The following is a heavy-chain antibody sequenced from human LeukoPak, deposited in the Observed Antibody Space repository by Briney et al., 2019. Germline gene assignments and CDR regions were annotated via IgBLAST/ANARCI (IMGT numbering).Heavy chain of an antibody. Sequence: ASVKVSSKASGYTFTSYGISWVRQAPGQGLEWMGWISAYNGNTNYAQKLQGRVTMTTDTSTSTAYMELRSLRSDDTAVYYCAREPSSGWPPTPDYWGQGTLVTVSS. CDR2: ISAYNGNT. D-gene: IGHD6-19*01. CDR1: GYTFTSYG. CDR3: AREPSSGWPPTPDY. V-gene: IGHV1-18*01. J-gene: IGHJ4*02.